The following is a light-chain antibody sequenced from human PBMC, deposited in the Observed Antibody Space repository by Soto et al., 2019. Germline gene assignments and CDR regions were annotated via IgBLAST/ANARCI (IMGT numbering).Light chain of an antibody. Sequence: DIQMTQSPSTLSASVGDRVTITCRASQSINNWLAWYQQKPGKAPKLLIYKTSDLESGVPSRFSGSGSGTEFSLTISSLQPDDLATYYCQQYKSFSLTFGGGTRVEVK. CDR2: KTS. V-gene: IGKV1-5*03. J-gene: IGKJ4*01. CDR3: QQYKSFSLT. CDR1: QSINNW.